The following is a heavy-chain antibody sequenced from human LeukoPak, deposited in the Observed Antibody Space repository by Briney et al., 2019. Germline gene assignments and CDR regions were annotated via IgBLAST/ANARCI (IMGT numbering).Heavy chain of an antibody. CDR1: GFTFSSYG. V-gene: IGHV3-33*01. CDR3: ARGALYYFDY. CDR2: IWYDGSNK. J-gene: IGHJ4*02. Sequence: GGSLRLSCAASGFTFSSYGMHWVRQAPGKGLGWVAVIWYDGSNKYYADSVKGRFTTSRDNSKNTLYLQMNSLRAEETAVYYCARGALYYFDYWGQGTLVTVSS.